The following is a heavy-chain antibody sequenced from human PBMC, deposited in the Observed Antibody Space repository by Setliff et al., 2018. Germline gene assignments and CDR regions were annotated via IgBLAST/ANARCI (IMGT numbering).Heavy chain of an antibody. CDR2: INPGGGSS. D-gene: IGHD3-10*01. CDR3: ARAGQASAGRKGVFDY. Sequence: ASVKVSCKASGYSLITHYMHWVRQAPGQGLEWMGLINPGGGSSTYAQKFQGRVSLTRDTSTSTVYKEVNNLGSEDTALYFCARAGQASAGRKGVFDYWGQGTLVTVSS. V-gene: IGHV1-46*01. CDR1: GYSLITHY. J-gene: IGHJ4*02.